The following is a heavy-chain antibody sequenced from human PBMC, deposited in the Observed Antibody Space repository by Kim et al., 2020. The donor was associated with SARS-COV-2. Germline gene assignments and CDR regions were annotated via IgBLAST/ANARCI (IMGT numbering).Heavy chain of an antibody. D-gene: IGHD3-22*01. Sequence: SETLSLTCTVSGGSISSSSYYWGWIRQPPGKGLEWIGSIYYSGSTYYNPSLKSRVTISVDTSKNQFSLKLSSVTAADTAVYYCAGLTYYYDSSVGVIDPWGQGTLVTVSS. CDR1: GGSISSSSYY. V-gene: IGHV4-39*01. J-gene: IGHJ5*02. CDR2: IYYSGST. CDR3: AGLTYYYDSSVGVIDP.